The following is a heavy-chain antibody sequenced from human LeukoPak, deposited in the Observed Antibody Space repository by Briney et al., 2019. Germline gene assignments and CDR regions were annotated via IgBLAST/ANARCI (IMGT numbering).Heavy chain of an antibody. CDR3: ATGDSSSYFYFDY. CDR2: FDPEDGET. CDR1: GYTLTELS. V-gene: IGHV1-24*01. J-gene: IGHJ4*02. Sequence: ASVKVSCKVSGYTLTELSMHWVRQAPGKGLEWMGGFDPEDGETIYAQKFQGRVTLTEDTSTDTAYMELSSLRSEDTAVYYCATGDSSSYFYFDYWGQGTLVTVSS. D-gene: IGHD6-13*01.